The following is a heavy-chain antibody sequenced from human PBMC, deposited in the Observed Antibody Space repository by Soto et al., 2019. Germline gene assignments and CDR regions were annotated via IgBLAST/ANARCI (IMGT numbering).Heavy chain of an antibody. Sequence: ASVKVSCKASGYTFSDYYMHWVRQAPGQGLEWMGWISTSNGYTNYAQKFQGRVSMTTDTSTNTAYMEVRSLRSDDTAFYFCARDRSFVLLEWSPSDSYGMDVWGQGTSVTVSS. V-gene: IGHV1-18*04. CDR3: ARDRSFVLLEWSPSDSYGMDV. J-gene: IGHJ6*02. D-gene: IGHD3-3*01. CDR1: GYTFSDYY. CDR2: ISTSNGYT.